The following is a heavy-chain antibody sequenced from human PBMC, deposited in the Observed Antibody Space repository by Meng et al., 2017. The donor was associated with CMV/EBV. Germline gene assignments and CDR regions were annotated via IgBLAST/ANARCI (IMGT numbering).Heavy chain of an antibody. V-gene: IGHV3-30*04. CDR1: GFTFSSDA. Sequence: GFTFSSDAMRWVRQAPGKGLEWVAVISYDGSNKYYADSVKGRFTISRDNSKNTLYLQMNSLRAEDTAVYYCARDKRYSYGYSGGADYWGQGTLVTVSS. CDR3: ARDKRYSYGYSGGADY. J-gene: IGHJ4*02. D-gene: IGHD5-18*01. CDR2: ISYDGSNK.